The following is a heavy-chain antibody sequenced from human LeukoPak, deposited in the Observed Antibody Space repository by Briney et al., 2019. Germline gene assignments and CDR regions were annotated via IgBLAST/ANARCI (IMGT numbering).Heavy chain of an antibody. CDR1: GYTFTNFG. V-gene: IGHV1-18*01. D-gene: IGHD2-2*01. J-gene: IGHJ5*02. CDR3: ARGGVVPAPVSNWSDP. Sequence: ASVKVSCKASGYTFTNFGITWVRQAPGQGLEWMGWISAYNGNTKYAQNLQGRVTITTDTSTSTAYMELRSLISDDTAIYYCARGGVVPAPVSNWSDPWGKGTLATVSS. CDR2: ISAYNGNT.